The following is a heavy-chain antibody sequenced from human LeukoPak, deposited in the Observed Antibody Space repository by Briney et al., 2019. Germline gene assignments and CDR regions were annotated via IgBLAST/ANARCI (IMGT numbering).Heavy chain of an antibody. CDR2: MNPNSGNT. V-gene: IGHV1-8*01. J-gene: IGHJ4*02. D-gene: IGHD5-18*01. CDR3: AKGYSYGYGGDY. Sequence: ASVKVSYKASGYTFTSYDINWVRQATGQGLEWMGWMNPNSGNTGYAQKFQGRVTMTRNTSISTAYMELSSLRSEDTAVYYCAKGYSYGYGGDYWGQGTLVTVSS. CDR1: GYTFTSYD.